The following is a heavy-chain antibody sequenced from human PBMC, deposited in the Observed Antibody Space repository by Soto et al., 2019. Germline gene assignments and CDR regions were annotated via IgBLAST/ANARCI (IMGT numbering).Heavy chain of an antibody. CDR2: IYYSGST. CDR3: ARSISGYSSGWPIDY. Sequence: PSETLSLTCTVSGGSISSYYWSWIRQPPGKGLEWIGYIYYSGSTNYNPSLKSRVTISVDTSKNQFSLKLSSVTAADTAVYYCARSISGYSSGWPIDYWGQGTLVTVSS. D-gene: IGHD6-19*01. V-gene: IGHV4-59*01. CDR1: GGSISSYY. J-gene: IGHJ4*02.